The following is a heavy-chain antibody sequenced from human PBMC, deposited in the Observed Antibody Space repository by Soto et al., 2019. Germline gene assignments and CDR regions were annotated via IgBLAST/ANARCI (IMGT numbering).Heavy chain of an antibody. CDR3: ARDSGYYDSSGLDNWFDP. J-gene: IGHJ5*02. Sequence: ASVKVSCKASGYTFTGYYMHWVRQAPGQGLEWMGWINPNSGGTNYAQKFQGWVTMTRDTSISTAYMELSRLRSDDTAVYYCARDSGYYDSSGLDNWFDPWGQGTLVTVSS. V-gene: IGHV1-2*04. CDR2: INPNSGGT. D-gene: IGHD3-22*01. CDR1: GYTFTGYY.